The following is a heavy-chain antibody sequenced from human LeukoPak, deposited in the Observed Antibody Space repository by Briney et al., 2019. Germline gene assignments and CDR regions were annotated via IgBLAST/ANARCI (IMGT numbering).Heavy chain of an antibody. D-gene: IGHD6-19*01. J-gene: IGHJ5*02. CDR2: ISGSDGSA. V-gene: IGHV3-23*01. CDR3: AKESWAVAGTGGWFDP. Sequence: GGSLRLSCAASGFTFGSYAMSWVRPAPGKGLEWVSDISGSDGSAYYADSVKGRFTIYRDNSKNTLYLQMNSLRVEDTAVYYCAKESWAVAGTGGWFDPWGQGSLVTVSS. CDR1: GFTFGSYA.